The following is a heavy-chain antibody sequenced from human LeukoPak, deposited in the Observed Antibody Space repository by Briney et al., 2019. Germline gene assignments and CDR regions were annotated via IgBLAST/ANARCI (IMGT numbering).Heavy chain of an antibody. CDR2: ISGSGGST. D-gene: IGHD1-26*01. CDR1: GFTFSSYA. CDR3: AKDPPWSGSYNPLMIDFQH. J-gene: IGHJ1*01. Sequence: GGSLRLSCAASGFTFSSYAMSWVRQAPGKGLEWVSAISGSGGSTYYADSAKGRFTISRDNSKNTLYLQMNSLRAEDTAVYYCAKDPPWSGSYNPLMIDFQHWGQGTLVTVSS. V-gene: IGHV3-23*01.